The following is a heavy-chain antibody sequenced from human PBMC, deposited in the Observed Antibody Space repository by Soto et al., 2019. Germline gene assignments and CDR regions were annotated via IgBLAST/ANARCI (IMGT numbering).Heavy chain of an antibody. Sequence: QVQMVESGGGVVQPGRSLRLSCTASGFTFRSYGMHWVRQASGKGLEWVASISYDGSNKYYADSVKGRFTIARDNSKNTRYRAMTSLRSEDTAVYYCAKDQYYGSGSRPVGYWGRGTLVSVSS. D-gene: IGHD3-10*01. CDR1: GFTFRSYG. J-gene: IGHJ4*02. CDR2: ISYDGSNK. V-gene: IGHV3-30*18. CDR3: AKDQYYGSGSRPVGY.